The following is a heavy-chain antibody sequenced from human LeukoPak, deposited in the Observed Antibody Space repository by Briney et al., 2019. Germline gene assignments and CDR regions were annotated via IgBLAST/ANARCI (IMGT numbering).Heavy chain of an antibody. CDR1: GFTFNTYA. D-gene: IGHD3-22*01. J-gene: IGHJ6*02. CDR3: ANLIDSRRKYGLDV. CDR2: VSDSGRST. V-gene: IGHV3-23*01. Sequence: GGSLRLSCAASGFTFNTYARNWVRQAPGKGLEWVSGVSDSGRSTYYADSVKCRFTISRDNSKNTLYLQMNSLRAEDTAVYYCANLIDSRRKYGLDVWGQGTTVTVSS.